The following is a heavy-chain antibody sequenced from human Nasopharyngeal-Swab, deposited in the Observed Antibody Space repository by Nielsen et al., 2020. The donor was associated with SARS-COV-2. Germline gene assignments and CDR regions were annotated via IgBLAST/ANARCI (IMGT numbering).Heavy chain of an antibody. J-gene: IGHJ4*02. CDR3: ARPGYDSSGYTSYFDY. D-gene: IGHD3-22*01. CDR2: IYYSGST. V-gene: IGHV4-39*01. Sequence: WIRQPPGKGVEGIGSIYYSGSTYYNPSLKRRVTISVDTSKNQFSLKLNSVTAADTAVYYCARPGYDSSGYTSYFDYWGQGTLVTVSS.